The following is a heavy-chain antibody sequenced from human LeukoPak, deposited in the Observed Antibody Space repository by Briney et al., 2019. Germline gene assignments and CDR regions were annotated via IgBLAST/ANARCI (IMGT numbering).Heavy chain of an antibody. CDR2: INPNSRGT. CDR1: GYTFTGYY. Sequence: GASVKVSCKASGYTFTGYYMHWVRQAPGQRLEWMGWINPNSRGTNYAQKFQGRVTMTRDTSISTAYMELSRLRSDDTAVYYCARSSPFYCSSTSCSRIKYFDYWGQGTLVTVSS. J-gene: IGHJ4*02. V-gene: IGHV1-2*02. D-gene: IGHD2-2*01. CDR3: ARSSPFYCSSTSCSRIKYFDY.